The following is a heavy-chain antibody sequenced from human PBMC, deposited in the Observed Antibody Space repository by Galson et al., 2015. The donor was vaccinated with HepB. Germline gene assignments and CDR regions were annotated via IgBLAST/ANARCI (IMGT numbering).Heavy chain of an antibody. CDR1: GISFTEHS. CDR3: ATGAHYSGL. V-gene: IGHV3-11*01. CDR2: ITRGDSSI. Sequence: SLRLSCAASGISFTEHSMSWIRQAPGKGLEWLVYITRGDSSIFYADSVKGRFTISRDNAKSSVYLQMNSLRVEDTALYYCATGAHYSGLWGQGTLVTVSS. D-gene: IGHD3-10*01. J-gene: IGHJ4*02.